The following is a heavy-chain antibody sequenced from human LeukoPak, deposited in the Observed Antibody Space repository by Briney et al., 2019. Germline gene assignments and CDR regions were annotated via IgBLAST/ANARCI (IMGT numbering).Heavy chain of an antibody. CDR1: GFTFDSHE. J-gene: IGHJ4*02. CDR3: ATLISGWSLY. CDR2: ISSGGTST. D-gene: IGHD6-19*01. V-gene: IGHV3-48*03. Sequence: GGSLRLSCAASGFTFDSHEMNWVRQAPGKGLEWISYISSGGTSTVYADSVKGRFTVSRDNTKNSLYLQMNGLRAEDTAVYYCATLISGWSLYWGQGTLVTVSS.